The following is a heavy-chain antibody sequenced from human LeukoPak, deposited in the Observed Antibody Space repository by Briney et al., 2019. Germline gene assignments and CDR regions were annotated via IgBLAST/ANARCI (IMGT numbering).Heavy chain of an antibody. CDR3: ARDPSTVTTSDAFDI. Sequence: GASVKVSCKASGNTFTSYDINWVRQATEQGLEWMGWMNPTSGNVGYAQNFQGRLTMTRNTPMSTAYMELSSLRSEDTAVYYCARDPSTVTTSDAFDIWGQGTMVTVSS. V-gene: IGHV1-8*01. J-gene: IGHJ3*02. CDR1: GNTFTSYD. CDR2: MNPTSGNV. D-gene: IGHD4-17*01.